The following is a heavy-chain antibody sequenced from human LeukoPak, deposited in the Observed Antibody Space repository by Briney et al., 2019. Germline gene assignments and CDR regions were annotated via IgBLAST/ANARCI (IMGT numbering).Heavy chain of an antibody. J-gene: IGHJ6*03. Sequence: LGGSQRLSCAASGFTFNSYAMSWVRQAPGKGLEWVSAISGSGDRTFYADSVKGRFTISRDNSKNTLYLQMHSLRAEDTAVYYCARESLGSVDPRGYSTTVSQDVWGKGTTVTISS. D-gene: IGHD4-17*01. CDR2: ISGSGDRT. CDR1: GFTFNSYA. V-gene: IGHV3-23*01. CDR3: ARESLGSVDPRGYSTTVSQDV.